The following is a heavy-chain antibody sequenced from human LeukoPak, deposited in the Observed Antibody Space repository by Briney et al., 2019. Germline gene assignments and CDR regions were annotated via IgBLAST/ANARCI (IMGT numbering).Heavy chain of an antibody. Sequence: SQTLSLTCAISLDSASSNTAAWNCIRQSPSRCLECQVRTSYRANWSSNYAKSVKSRLTINPDTSKNQFSLQLNSVTAADTAIYFCTRWTWGVSFDIWGQGTLVTVSS. J-gene: IGHJ3*02. V-gene: IGHV6-1*01. CDR3: TRWTWGVSFDI. CDR2: TSYRANWSS. D-gene: IGHD3-10*01. CDR1: LDSASSNTAA.